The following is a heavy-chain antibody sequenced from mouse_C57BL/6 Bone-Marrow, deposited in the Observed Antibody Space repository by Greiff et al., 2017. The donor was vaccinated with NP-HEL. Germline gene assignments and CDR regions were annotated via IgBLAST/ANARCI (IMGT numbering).Heavy chain of an antibody. CDR2: ISSGGDYI. CDR1: GFTFSSYA. Sequence: EVQGVESGEGLVKPGGSLKLSCAASGFTFSSYAMSWVRQTPEKRLEWVAYISSGGDYIYYADTVKGRFTISRDNARNTLYLQMSSLKSEDTAMYYCTRVTTVVPFDSWGQGTTLTVSS. V-gene: IGHV5-9-1*02. J-gene: IGHJ2*01. CDR3: TRVTTVVPFDS. D-gene: IGHD1-1*01.